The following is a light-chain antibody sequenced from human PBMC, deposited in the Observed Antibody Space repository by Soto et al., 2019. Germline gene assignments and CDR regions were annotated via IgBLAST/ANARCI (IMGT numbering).Light chain of an antibody. CDR2: AAS. V-gene: IGKV3-15*01. CDR3: QQYDERPPILS. CDR1: QSVSTK. J-gene: IGKJ4*01. Sequence: EIVMTQSPATLSVSPGERATLSCRASQSVSTKLAWYQQKPGQAPRLLIYAASVRATGIPARFSGSGSGTEFTLTISSRQSEDFAGYYCQQYDERPPILSFGGGTKVEIK.